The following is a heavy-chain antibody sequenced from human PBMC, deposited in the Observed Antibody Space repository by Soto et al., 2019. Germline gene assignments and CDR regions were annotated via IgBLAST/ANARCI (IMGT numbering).Heavy chain of an antibody. J-gene: IGHJ5*02. CDR1: GGSISSYY. CDR2: IYYSGST. CDR3: ARGRGYCSGGSCYSWFDP. Sequence: SETLSLTCTVSGGSISSYYWSWIRQPPGKGLEWIGYIYYSGSTNYNPSLKSRVTISVDTSKNQFSLKLSSVTAADTAVYYCARGRGYCSGGSCYSWFDPWGQGTLVTVSS. D-gene: IGHD2-15*01. V-gene: IGHV4-59*01.